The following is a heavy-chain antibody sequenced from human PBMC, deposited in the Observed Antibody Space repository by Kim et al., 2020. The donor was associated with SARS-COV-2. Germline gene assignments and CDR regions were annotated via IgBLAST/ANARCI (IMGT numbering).Heavy chain of an antibody. CDR1: GDSITNNNW. Sequence: SETLSLTCDVSGDSITNNNWWTWLRQPPGKGLEWLGEIHHSGNTNYHPSLKSRVTISLDKSKNQFSLELRSVTAADTAVYYCARRSGSYIPWGQGTLVTV. D-gene: IGHD3-10*01. J-gene: IGHJ5*02. CDR3: ARRSGSYIP. CDR2: IHHSGNT. V-gene: IGHV4-4*02.